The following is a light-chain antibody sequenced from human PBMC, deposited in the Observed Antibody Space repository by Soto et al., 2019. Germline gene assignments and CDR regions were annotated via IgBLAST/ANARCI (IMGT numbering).Light chain of an antibody. CDR2: AAS. CDR3: QKYNGAPPFT. Sequence: DIQMTQSPSSLSASVGDRVTITCRASQGIGNSLAWYQQKPGNVPKLLIYAASTLQSGVPSRFSGSGSETDFTLTITSLQLEDVATYYCQKYNGAPPFTFGPGTKVDIK. J-gene: IGKJ3*01. V-gene: IGKV1-27*01. CDR1: QGIGNS.